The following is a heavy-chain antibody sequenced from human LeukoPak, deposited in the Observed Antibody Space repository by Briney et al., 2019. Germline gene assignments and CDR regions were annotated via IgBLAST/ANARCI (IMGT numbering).Heavy chain of an antibody. CDR1: GGSISSNY. Sequence: IPSETLSLTCTVSGGSISSNYWSWIRQPPGKGLEWIGFMFYSGSTNYNPSLKSRVTISVDTSKNQFSLKLSSVTAADTAVYYCARHVFDYGDYGDAFDIWGQGTMVTVSS. CDR3: ARHVFDYGDYGDAFDI. J-gene: IGHJ3*02. D-gene: IGHD4-17*01. CDR2: MFYSGST. V-gene: IGHV4-59*08.